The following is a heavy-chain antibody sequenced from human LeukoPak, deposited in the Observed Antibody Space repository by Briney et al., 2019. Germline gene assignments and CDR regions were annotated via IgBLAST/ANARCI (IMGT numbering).Heavy chain of an antibody. Sequence: ASVQDSCKASGYTFINYYMHGVRPAPAQGLEGVGIVNHSGGSTSYAQKLQGRVTMTSDTSTSTVYMELSSLRSEDTAVYYCARVVGAHDAFDIWGQGTMVTVSS. D-gene: IGHD1-26*01. J-gene: IGHJ3*02. CDR1: GYTFINYY. CDR2: VNHSGGST. V-gene: IGHV1-46*04. CDR3: ARVVGAHDAFDI.